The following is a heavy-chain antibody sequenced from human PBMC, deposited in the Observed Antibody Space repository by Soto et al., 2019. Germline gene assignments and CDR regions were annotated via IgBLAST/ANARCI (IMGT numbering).Heavy chain of an antibody. J-gene: IGHJ6*02. CDR1: GFTFSSYS. CDR2: ISSSSSTI. Sequence: GSLRLSCAASGFTFSSYSMNWVRQAPGKGLEWVSYISSSSSTIYYADSVKGRFTISRDNAKNSLYLQMNSLRDEDTAVYYCARDYVPYYYDSSGYYYYYYGMDVWGQGTTVTVSS. CDR3: ARDYVPYYYDSSGYYYYYYGMDV. V-gene: IGHV3-48*02. D-gene: IGHD3-22*01.